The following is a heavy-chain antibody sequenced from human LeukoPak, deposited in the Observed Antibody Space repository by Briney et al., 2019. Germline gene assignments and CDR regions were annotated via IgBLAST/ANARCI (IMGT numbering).Heavy chain of an antibody. CDR1: GFTFRSYA. J-gene: IGHJ4*02. Sequence: PGGSLRLSCAASGFTFRSYAMSWVRRAPGKGLEWVSAISGSGGSTYYADSVKGRFTISRDNSKNTLYLQMNSLRAEDTAVYYCAKLGSNQQLVPDYWGQGTLVTVSS. CDR3: AKLGSNQQLVPDY. V-gene: IGHV3-23*01. CDR2: ISGSGGST. D-gene: IGHD6-13*01.